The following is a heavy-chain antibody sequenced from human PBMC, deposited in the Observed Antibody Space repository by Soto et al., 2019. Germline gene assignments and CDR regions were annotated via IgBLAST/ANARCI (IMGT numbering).Heavy chain of an antibody. CDR1: GFTFSSYG. Sequence: GGSLRLSCAASGFTFSSYGMHWVRQAPGKGLEWVAVIWYDGSNKYYADSVKGRFTISRDNSKNTLYLQMNSLRAEDTAVYYCARSHGGGSGSYYNVIDYYYYMDVWGKGTTVTVSS. J-gene: IGHJ6*03. CDR3: ARSHGGGSGSYYNVIDYYYYMDV. CDR2: IWYDGSNK. D-gene: IGHD3-10*01. V-gene: IGHV3-33*01.